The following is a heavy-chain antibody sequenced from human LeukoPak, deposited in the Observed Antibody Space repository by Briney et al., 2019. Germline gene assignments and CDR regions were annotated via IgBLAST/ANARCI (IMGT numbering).Heavy chain of an antibody. Sequence: GGSLRLSCAASGFTFSNYAMHWVRQAPGKGLEWVAVISYDGSNKYYADSVKGRFTISRDNSKNTLYLQMNSLRAEDTTVYYRASGLLIAAAFDYWGQGTLVTVSS. CDR2: ISYDGSNK. D-gene: IGHD6-13*01. CDR1: GFTFSNYA. J-gene: IGHJ4*02. V-gene: IGHV3-30-3*01. CDR3: ASGLLIAAAFDY.